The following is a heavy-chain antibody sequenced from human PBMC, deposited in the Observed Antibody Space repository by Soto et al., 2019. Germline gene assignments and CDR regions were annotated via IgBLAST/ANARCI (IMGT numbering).Heavy chain of an antibody. CDR3: AGANSGQLRPDA. D-gene: IGHD2-2*01. CDR1: GDTFTSSW. V-gene: IGHV5-51*01. CDR2: IYPVDSDT. Sequence: PGESLKISCQGSGDTFTSSWIGWVRQMPGKGLEWMGVIYPVDSDTRYSPSFQGQVTISADKSISTAYLQWSGLRASDTAMYYCAGANSGQLRPDAWGQGTLVTVSS. J-gene: IGHJ5*02.